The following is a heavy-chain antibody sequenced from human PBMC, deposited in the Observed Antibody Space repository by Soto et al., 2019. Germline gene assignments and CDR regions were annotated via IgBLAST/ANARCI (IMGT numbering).Heavy chain of an antibody. D-gene: IGHD2-2*02. CDR2: IIPILGIA. CDR1: GGTFSSYT. CDR3: AMEYCSSTSCYRDY. V-gene: IGHV1-69*02. Sequence: QVQLVQSGAEVKKPGSSVKVSCKASGGTFSSYTISWVRQAPGQGLEWMGRIIPILGIANYAQKFQGRVTITAEKSTSTDYMERSSLRSEDTAVYYCAMEYCSSTSCYRDYWGQGTLVTVSS. J-gene: IGHJ4*02.